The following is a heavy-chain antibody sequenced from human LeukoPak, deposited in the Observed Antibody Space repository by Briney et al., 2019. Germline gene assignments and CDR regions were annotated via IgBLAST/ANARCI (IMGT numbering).Heavy chain of an antibody. Sequence: PGGSLRLSCAASGFTFSSYTMSWVRQAPEKGLEWVSAISGSGGSTYYADSVKGRFTISRDNSKNTLYLQMNSLRAEDTAVYYCARDIRLPGYYYGMDVWGQGTTVTVSS. D-gene: IGHD2-21*01. CDR1: GFTFSSYT. V-gene: IGHV3-23*01. CDR2: ISGSGGST. J-gene: IGHJ6*02. CDR3: ARDIRLPGYYYGMDV.